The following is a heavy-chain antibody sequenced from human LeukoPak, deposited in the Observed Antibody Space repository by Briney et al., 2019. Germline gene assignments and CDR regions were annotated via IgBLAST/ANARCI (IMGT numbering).Heavy chain of an antibody. CDR1: GYTFTSYA. V-gene: IGHV7-4-1*02. CDR3: ARGFFGVVVVPAAPDY. CDR2: INTNTGNP. J-gene: IGHJ4*02. Sequence: ASVKVSCKASGYTFTSYAMNWVRPAPGQGLEWMGWINTNTGNPTYAQDFTGRFVFSLDTSVSTAYLQISSLKAEGTAVYYCARGFFGVVVVPAAPDYWGQGTLVTVSS. D-gene: IGHD2-2*01.